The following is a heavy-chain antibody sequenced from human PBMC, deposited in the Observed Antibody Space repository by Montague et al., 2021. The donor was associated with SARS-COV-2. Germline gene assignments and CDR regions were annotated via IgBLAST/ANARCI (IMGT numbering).Heavy chain of an antibody. D-gene: IGHD2-8*01. J-gene: IGHJ6*02. CDR3: ARGEGVMVYVYGMDV. Sequence: TPSLTCTVSGGSISSGGYYWSWIRQPPGKGLEWIGYIYYSGSTNYNPSLKSRLTISVDTSKNQFSLKLSSVTAADTAVYYCARGEGVMVYVYGMDVWGQGTTVTVSS. CDR2: IYYSGST. CDR1: GGSISSGGYY. V-gene: IGHV4-31*03.